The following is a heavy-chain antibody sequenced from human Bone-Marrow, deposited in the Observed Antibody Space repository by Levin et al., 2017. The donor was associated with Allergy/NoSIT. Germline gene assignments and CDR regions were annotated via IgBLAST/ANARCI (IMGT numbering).Heavy chain of an antibody. D-gene: IGHD2-8*01. CDR3: ARDRKYCTNGVCYKWFDP. J-gene: IGHJ5*02. CDR1: GGSISSYY. Sequence: SETLSLTCTVSGGSISSYYWSWIRQPPGKGLEWIGYIYYSGSTNYNPSLKSRVTISVDTSKNQFSLKLSSVTAADTAVYYCARDRKYCTNGVCYKWFDPWGQGTLVTVSS. V-gene: IGHV4-59*01. CDR2: IYYSGST.